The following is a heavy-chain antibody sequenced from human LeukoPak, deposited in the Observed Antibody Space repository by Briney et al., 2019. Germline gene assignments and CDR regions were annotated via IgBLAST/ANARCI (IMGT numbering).Heavy chain of an antibody. D-gene: IGHD3-3*01. Sequence: SETLSLTCTVSGGSISSYYWSWIRQPPGKGLEWIGYIYYSGSTNYNPSLKSRVTISVDTSKNQFSLKLSSVTAADTAVYYCARGIPIDFWSGYPFDYWGQGTLVTVSS. CDR3: ARGIPIDFWSGYPFDY. CDR2: IYYSGST. V-gene: IGHV4-59*01. CDR1: GGSISSYY. J-gene: IGHJ4*02.